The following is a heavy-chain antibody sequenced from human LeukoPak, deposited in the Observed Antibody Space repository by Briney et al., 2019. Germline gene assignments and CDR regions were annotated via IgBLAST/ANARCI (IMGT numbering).Heavy chain of an antibody. Sequence: PGGSLRLSCAAPGFTFSSYAMSWVRQAPGKGLEWVSAISGSGGSTYYADSVKGRFTISRDNSKNTLYLQMNSLRAEDTAVYYCAKFTHSYYYYGMDVWGQGTTVTVSS. V-gene: IGHV3-23*01. CDR2: ISGSGGST. D-gene: IGHD2-21*01. J-gene: IGHJ6*02. CDR1: GFTFSSYA. CDR3: AKFTHSYYYYGMDV.